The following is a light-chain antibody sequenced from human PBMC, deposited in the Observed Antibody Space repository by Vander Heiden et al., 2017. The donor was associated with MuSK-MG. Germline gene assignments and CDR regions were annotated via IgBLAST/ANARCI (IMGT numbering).Light chain of an antibody. CDR2: DVS. CDR3: CSYAGSYTWV. J-gene: IGLJ2*01. CDR1: SSDVGGYNY. Sequence: QSALTQPRSVSASPGPSVTISCTGTSSDVGGYNYVSWYQQHPGKAPILMIYDVSKRPSGVPDRFSGSKSGNTASLTISGLQAEDEAYYYCCSYAGSYTWVFGGGTKLTVL. V-gene: IGLV2-11*01.